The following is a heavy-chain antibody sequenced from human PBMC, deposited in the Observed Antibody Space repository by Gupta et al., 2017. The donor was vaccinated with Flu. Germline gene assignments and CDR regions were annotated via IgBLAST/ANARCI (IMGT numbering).Heavy chain of an antibody. CDR3: AKDRSGNPAIDY. CDR2: VGAGGDRT. V-gene: IGHV3-23*01. Sequence: EVQLLESGGDLVQHGGSLSLSCAAPGLSFRDYAMNWVRKAPGKGLEGVSTVGAGGDRTYYADSGMGRFTISRDNSKNTVYLQMNSLRGDDTAVYYCAKDRSGNPAIDYWGQGTLVTVSA. CDR1: GLSFRDYA. D-gene: IGHD6-13*01. J-gene: IGHJ4*02.